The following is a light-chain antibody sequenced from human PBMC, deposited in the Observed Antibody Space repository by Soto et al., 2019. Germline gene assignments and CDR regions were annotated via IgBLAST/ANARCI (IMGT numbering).Light chain of an antibody. CDR2: EVS. CDR1: SRDVGNYNL. CDR3: CSYAGSSTYVV. Sequence: QSVLTQSASVSGSPGQSITISCTGSSRDVGNYNLVSWYQQHPGKAPKLMIYEVSKRPSGVANRFSGSKSGNTASLTISGLQAEYEADYYCCSYAGSSTYVVFGGGTKLTVL. J-gene: IGLJ2*01. V-gene: IGLV2-23*02.